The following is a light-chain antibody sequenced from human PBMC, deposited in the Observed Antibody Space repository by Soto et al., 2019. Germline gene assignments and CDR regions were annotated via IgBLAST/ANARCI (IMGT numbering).Light chain of an antibody. V-gene: IGLV2-14*01. Sequence: QSALTQPASVSGSPGQSITISCTGSNADIGGYNYVSWYQQHPGKAPKLLISEVTNRPSGVSNRFSGSKSGNTASLTISGLQPEDEADYNCSSYSTSSTPVVFGGGTKVTVL. CDR1: NADIGGYNY. CDR2: EVT. CDR3: SSYSTSSTPVV. J-gene: IGLJ2*01.